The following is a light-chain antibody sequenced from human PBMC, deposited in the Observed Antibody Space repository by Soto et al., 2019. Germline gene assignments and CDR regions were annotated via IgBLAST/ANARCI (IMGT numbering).Light chain of an antibody. V-gene: IGKV1-39*01. CDR3: HQSYSTPLT. CDR2: AAS. Sequence: DIQMTQSPSSLSASVGDRVTITCRASQSISSYLTWYQQKPGKAPKLLIYAASSLQSGVPSRFSGSGAVTDFTLTISSLQTEDFATYYCHQSYSTPLTFGGGTKVEIK. J-gene: IGKJ4*01. CDR1: QSISSY.